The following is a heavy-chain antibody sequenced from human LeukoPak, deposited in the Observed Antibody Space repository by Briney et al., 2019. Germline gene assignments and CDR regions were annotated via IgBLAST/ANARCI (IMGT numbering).Heavy chain of an antibody. D-gene: IGHD6-19*01. CDR2: IKSKTDGGTT. CDR1: GFTFSSYA. J-gene: IGHJ6*03. Sequence: PGGSLKLSCAASGFTFSSYAMSWVRQAPGKGLEWVGLIKSKTDGGTTDYAAHVKGSFTISRDDSKNTLYLQMNSLKTEDTAVYYCTTDRKYSSGFGGYYMDVWGKGTTVTISS. V-gene: IGHV3-15*01. CDR3: TTDRKYSSGFGGYYMDV.